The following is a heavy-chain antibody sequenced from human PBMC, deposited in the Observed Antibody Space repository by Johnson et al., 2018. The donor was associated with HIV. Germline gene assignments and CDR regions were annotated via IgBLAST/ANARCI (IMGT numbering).Heavy chain of an antibody. Sequence: DVQVVESGGGLVKPGGSLRLSCVASGFTFSNAWMSWVRQAPGKGLEWVGRIKSKTDGGTTDYAAPVKGRFTISRDDSKNTLYLQMNSLKTEDTAVYYCTTDPSNWGNAFDIWGQGTMVTVSS. CDR1: GFTFSNAW. J-gene: IGHJ3*02. V-gene: IGHV3-15*01. CDR3: TTDPSNWGNAFDI. CDR2: IKSKTDGGTT. D-gene: IGHD7-27*01.